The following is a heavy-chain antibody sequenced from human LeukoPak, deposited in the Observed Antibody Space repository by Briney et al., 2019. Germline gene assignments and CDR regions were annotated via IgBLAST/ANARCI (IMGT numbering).Heavy chain of an antibody. Sequence: GGSLRLSCAASGFTFSSYGMHWVRQAPGEGLEWVAFIRYDGSNKYYADSVKGRFTISRDNSKNTLYLQMNSLRAEDTAVYYCARETRRALTGDRYYFDYWGQGTLVTVSS. V-gene: IGHV3-30*02. CDR3: ARETRRALTGDRYYFDY. CDR1: GFTFSSYG. D-gene: IGHD7-27*01. J-gene: IGHJ4*02. CDR2: IRYDGSNK.